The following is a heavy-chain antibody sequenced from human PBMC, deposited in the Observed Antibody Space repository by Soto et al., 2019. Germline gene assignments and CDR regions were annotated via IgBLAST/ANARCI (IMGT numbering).Heavy chain of an antibody. V-gene: IGHV2-5*01. CDR3: AHSLLGAYYYGSGSYYCDFDY. J-gene: IGHJ4*02. CDR1: GFSLSTSGVG. CDR2: IYWNDDK. D-gene: IGHD3-10*01. Sequence: QITLKESGPTLVKPTQTLTLTCTFSGFSLSTSGVGVGWIRQPPGKALEWLALIYWNDDKRYSPSLKSRLTITKDTSKNQVVLTMTNMDPVDTATYYCAHSLLGAYYYGSGSYYCDFDYWGQGTLVTVSS.